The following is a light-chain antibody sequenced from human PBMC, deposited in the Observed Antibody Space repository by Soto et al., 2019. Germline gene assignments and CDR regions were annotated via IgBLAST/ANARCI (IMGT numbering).Light chain of an antibody. J-gene: IGKJ1*01. CDR1: DNIVHW. CDR3: QHYNSFSST. Sequence: DIQMTPSPSTLSASVGDRVAITCRASDNIVHWVAWYQQKPGKAPKLLIYKAANLADAVPSRFAGSGSGTDFTLTITRLQPDDFAPYYCQHYNSFSSTFGQGTKVDIK. V-gene: IGKV1-5*03. CDR2: KAA.